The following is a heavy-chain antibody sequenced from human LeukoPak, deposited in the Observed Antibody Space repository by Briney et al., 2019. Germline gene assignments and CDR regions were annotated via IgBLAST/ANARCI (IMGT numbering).Heavy chain of an antibody. CDR2: IRGDGGST. V-gene: IGHV3-43*02. J-gene: IGHJ6*02. CDR3: AKVGYSYGYQAYYYYGMDV. Sequence: GGSLRLSCAASGFTFGDYAMHWVGQAPGKVLGGFSLIRGDGGSTYYADSVKGRFTISRDNSKNSLYLQMNSLRTEDTALYYCAKVGYSYGYQAYYYYGMDVWGQGTTVTVSS. D-gene: IGHD5-18*01. CDR1: GFTFGDYA.